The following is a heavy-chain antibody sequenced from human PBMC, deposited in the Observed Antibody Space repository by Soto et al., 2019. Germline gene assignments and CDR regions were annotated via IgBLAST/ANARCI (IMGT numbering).Heavy chain of an antibody. V-gene: IGHV1-18*01. CDR3: AMVDVYVTPSPQDV. J-gene: IGHJ6*02. Sequence: QVQLVQSGDEVKNPGASVKVSCKASGYTFTRYSIGWARQAPGQGLEWMGWINTYNGNTNYAQNVQGRVTLTTDTSTSTAYMELRSLRSNDTAIYYGAMVDVYVTPSPQDVWGQGTTVNVSS. D-gene: IGHD3-16*01. CDR2: INTYNGNT. CDR1: GYTFTRYS.